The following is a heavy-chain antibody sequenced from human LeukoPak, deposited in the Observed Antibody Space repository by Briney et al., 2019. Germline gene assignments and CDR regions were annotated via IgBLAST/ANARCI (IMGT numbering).Heavy chain of an antibody. V-gene: IGHV1-24*01. J-gene: IGHJ4*02. Sequence: ASVKVSCKVSGYTLTELSMHWVRQAPGKGLEWMGGFDPEDGETIYAQKFQGRVTMTEDTSTDTAYMELSSLRSEDTAVHYCATARPVRYFDWLLDYWGQGTLVTVSS. D-gene: IGHD3-9*01. CDR2: FDPEDGET. CDR1: GYTLTELS. CDR3: ATARPVRYFDWLLDY.